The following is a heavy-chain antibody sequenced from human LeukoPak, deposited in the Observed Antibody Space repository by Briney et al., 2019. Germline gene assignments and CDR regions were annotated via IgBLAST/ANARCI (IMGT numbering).Heavy chain of an antibody. CDR2: IIPIFGTA. J-gene: IGHJ6*02. CDR1: GGTFSSYA. D-gene: IGHD6-13*01. Sequence: VKVSCKASGGTFSSYAISWVRQAPGQGLEWMGGIIPIFGTANYAQKFQGRVTITADESTSTAYMELSSLRSEDTAVYYCARASSSPYTAYYYYGMDVWGQGTTVTVSS. CDR3: ARASSSPYTAYYYYGMDV. V-gene: IGHV1-69*01.